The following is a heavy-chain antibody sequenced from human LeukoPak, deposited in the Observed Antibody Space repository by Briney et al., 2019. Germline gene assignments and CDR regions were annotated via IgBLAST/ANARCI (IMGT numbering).Heavy chain of an antibody. J-gene: IGHJ4*02. CDR2: INGDGTTT. CDR1: GFTLTGYW. CDR3: ARGHTSADY. Sequence: PGGSLRLSCAASGFTLTGYWMHWVRQAPGKGLVWVSRINGDGTTTSYADSVKGRFTISRDNAKNTLYLQMNSLRAEDTAVYYCARGHTSADYWGQGTLVTVSS. V-gene: IGHV3-74*01. D-gene: IGHD3-10*01.